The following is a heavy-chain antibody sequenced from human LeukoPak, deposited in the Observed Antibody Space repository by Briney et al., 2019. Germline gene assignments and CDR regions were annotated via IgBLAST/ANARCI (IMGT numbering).Heavy chain of an antibody. D-gene: IGHD3-3*01. J-gene: IGHJ4*02. CDR3: AKRLSGYYYFGS. CDR1: GFTFNTYG. Sequence: GGTLRLSCAASGFTFNTYGMNWVRQAPGTGLEWVSSIIGSGDSTFYADSVKGRFTISRDNSKKTLYLQMNSLRAEDTAVYYCAKRLSGYYYFGSWGQGILVTVSS. V-gene: IGHV3-23*01. CDR2: IIGSGDST.